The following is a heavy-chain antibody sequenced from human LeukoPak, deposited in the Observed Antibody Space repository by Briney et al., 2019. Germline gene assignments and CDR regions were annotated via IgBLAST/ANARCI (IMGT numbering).Heavy chain of an antibody. Sequence: GASVTVSCKASGYTFTGYYMHWVRQAPGQGLEWMGWINPNSGGTNYAQTFQGRVTMTRDTSISTAYMELSRLRSDDTAVYYCARDTAPNSGYFDYWGQGTLVTVSS. CDR3: ARDTAPNSGYFDY. V-gene: IGHV1-2*02. D-gene: IGHD1-26*01. CDR2: INPNSGGT. J-gene: IGHJ4*02. CDR1: GYTFTGYY.